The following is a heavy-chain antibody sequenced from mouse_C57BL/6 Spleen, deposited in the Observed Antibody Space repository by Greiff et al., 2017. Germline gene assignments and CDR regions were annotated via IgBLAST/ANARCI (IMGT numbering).Heavy chain of an antibody. J-gene: IGHJ4*01. V-gene: IGHV1-9*01. D-gene: IGHD2-5*01. CDR3: AIDDYYSNYEAIDY. Sequence: VQLQQSGAELMKPGASVKLSCKATGYTFTGYWIEWVKQRPGHGLEWIGEILPGSGSTNSNEKFKGTATFTADTSSTTAYMHLSSRTTEDSAIYYCAIDDYYSNYEAIDYWGQVTSVTVSS. CDR2: ILPGSGST. CDR1: GYTFTGYW.